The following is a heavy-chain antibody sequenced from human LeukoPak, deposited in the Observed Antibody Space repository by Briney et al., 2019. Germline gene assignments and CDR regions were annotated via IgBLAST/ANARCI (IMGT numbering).Heavy chain of an antibody. CDR1: GASISSSSYY. J-gene: IGHJ6*03. D-gene: IGHD2-2*01. CDR3: AREGPAASTSFYYFMDV. Sequence: PSETLSLTCTVSGASISSSSYYWGWIRQSPGKGLEWIGSIYYSGSTYHNPSLKSRVTISIDTSENQFSLKLSSVTAADTAVYYCAREGPAASTSFYYFMDVWGKGTTVTVSS. V-gene: IGHV4-39*07. CDR2: IYYSGST.